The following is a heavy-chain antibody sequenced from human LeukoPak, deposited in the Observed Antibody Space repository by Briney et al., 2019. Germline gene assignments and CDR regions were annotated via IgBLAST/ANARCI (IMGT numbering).Heavy chain of an antibody. CDR2: INSDGSST. V-gene: IGHV3-74*01. Sequence: PGGPLRLSCAASGFTFSSYWMHWVRQAPGKGLVWVSRINSDGSSTSYADSVKGRFTISRDNAKNTLYLQMNSLRAEDTAVYYCARGVNDFWSGSDFDYWGQGTLVTVSS. CDR3: ARGVNDFWSGSDFDY. D-gene: IGHD3-3*01. J-gene: IGHJ4*02. CDR1: GFTFSSYW.